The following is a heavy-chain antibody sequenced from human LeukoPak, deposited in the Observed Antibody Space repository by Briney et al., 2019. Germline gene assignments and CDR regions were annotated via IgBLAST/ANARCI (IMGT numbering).Heavy chain of an antibody. D-gene: IGHD4-17*01. CDR3: ARGDYSARGDYYYGMDV. CDR2: IYYSGST. Sequence: SETLSLTCTVSGGSISSYYWSWIRQPPGKGLEWIGYIYYSGSTNYNPSLKSRVTISVDTSKNQFSLKLSSVTAADTAEYYCARGDYSARGDYYYGMDVWGQGTTVTVSS. V-gene: IGHV4-59*01. J-gene: IGHJ6*02. CDR1: GGSISSYY.